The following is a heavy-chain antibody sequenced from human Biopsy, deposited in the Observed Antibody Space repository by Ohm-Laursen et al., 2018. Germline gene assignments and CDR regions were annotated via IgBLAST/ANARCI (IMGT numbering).Heavy chain of an antibody. J-gene: IGHJ4*02. CDR1: GGSISGYH. CDR3: AKMPHFDY. D-gene: IGHD2-2*01. V-gene: IGHV4-59*01. CDR2: ISYTGGI. Sequence: GTLSLTWTVSGGSISGYHWSWIRKSPGKGLEWLAYISYTGGITSNPSLNGRATMSLDTSKNQFSLRLIYVTAADTAVYYCAKMPHFDYWGQGILVTVSS.